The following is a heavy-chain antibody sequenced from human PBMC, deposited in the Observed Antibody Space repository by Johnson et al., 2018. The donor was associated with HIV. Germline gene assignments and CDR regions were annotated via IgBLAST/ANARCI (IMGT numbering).Heavy chain of an antibody. CDR3: AKGEYGEVYRGDAFDI. Sequence: EVQLVESGGGLVKPGGSLRLYCAASGFTFSNAWMSWVRQAPGKGLEWVANIKQDGSEKSYVDSVKGRFTISRDNSKNTLYLHMNSLRAEDTAVYYCAKGEYGEVYRGDAFDIWGQGTMVTVSS. CDR2: IKQDGSEK. D-gene: IGHD4-17*01. J-gene: IGHJ3*02. V-gene: IGHV3-7*01. CDR1: GFTFSNAW.